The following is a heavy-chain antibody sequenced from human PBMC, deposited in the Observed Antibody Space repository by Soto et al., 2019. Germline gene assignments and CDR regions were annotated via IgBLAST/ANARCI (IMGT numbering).Heavy chain of an antibody. CDR1: GFTFDSYA. CDR2: ISGSADGT. CDR3: AKATVGGYSFWSGYYSAGLDV. V-gene: IGHV3-23*01. Sequence: EVKLLESGGGLARPGGSLRLSCVGSGFTFDSYAISWVRQAPGERLQWIAAISGSADGTDYAHSVRGRFTISRDKAKKTVHLQMDSLRVDDRVVYFCAKATVGGYSFWSGYYSAGLDVWGQGTLVSVS. D-gene: IGHD3-3*01. J-gene: IGHJ3*01.